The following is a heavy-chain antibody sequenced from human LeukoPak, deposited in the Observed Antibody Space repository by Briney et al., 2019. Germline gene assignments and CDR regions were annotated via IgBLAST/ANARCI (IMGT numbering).Heavy chain of an antibody. CDR2: IRSKAYGGTT. Sequence: GGSLRLSCAASGFTFSSYSMNWVRQAPGKGLEWVGFIRSKAYGGTTEYAASVKGRFTVSRDDSKSIAYLQMNSLKTEDTAVYYCTRGAPTSAYYYYMDVWGKGTTVTVSS. J-gene: IGHJ6*03. CDR3: TRGAPTSAYYYYMDV. V-gene: IGHV3-49*04. CDR1: GFTFSSYS.